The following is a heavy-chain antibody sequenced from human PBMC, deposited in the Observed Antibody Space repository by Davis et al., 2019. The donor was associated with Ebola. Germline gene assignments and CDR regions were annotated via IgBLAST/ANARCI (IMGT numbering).Heavy chain of an antibody. CDR2: INPNSGGT. J-gene: IGHJ4*02. Sequence: ASVKVSCKASGYTFTGYYMHWVRQAPGQGLEWMGWINPNSGGTNYAQKFQGRVTMTRDTSISTAYMELSRLRSDDTAVYYCARALRGSGSANTPPFGYWGQGTLVTVSS. CDR3: ARALRGSGSANTPPFGY. CDR1: GYTFTGYY. D-gene: IGHD3-10*01. V-gene: IGHV1-2*02.